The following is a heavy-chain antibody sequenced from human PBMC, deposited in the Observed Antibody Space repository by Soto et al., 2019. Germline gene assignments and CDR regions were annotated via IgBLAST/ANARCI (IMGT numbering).Heavy chain of an antibody. CDR2: ISYDGSNK. J-gene: IGHJ4*02. V-gene: IGHV3-30-3*01. Sequence: QVQLVESGGGVVQPGRSLRLSCAASGFTFSSYALHWVRQAPGTGLEWVAVISYDGSNKYYADSVKGRFTISRDNSKNTLYLQMNSLRAEDTAVYYCARDLSDGGNSLDYWGQGTLVTVSS. D-gene: IGHD2-21*02. CDR1: GFTFSSYA. CDR3: ARDLSDGGNSLDY.